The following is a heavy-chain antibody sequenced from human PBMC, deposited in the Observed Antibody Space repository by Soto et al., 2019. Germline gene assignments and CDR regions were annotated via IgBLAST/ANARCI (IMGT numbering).Heavy chain of an antibody. CDR2: MSVSGAT. Sequence: EVQLLESGGGLVQPGGSLRLSCEVSGFNTRNYLMSWVRQAPGKGLEWVSGMSVSGATQYADSVKGRFTISKDFSKNTLYLQMNNLSAEETAVYHCAGSWTWGQGTMVTVSS. V-gene: IGHV3-23*01. CDR3: AGSWT. CDR1: GFNTRNYL. D-gene: IGHD5-12*01. J-gene: IGHJ3*01.